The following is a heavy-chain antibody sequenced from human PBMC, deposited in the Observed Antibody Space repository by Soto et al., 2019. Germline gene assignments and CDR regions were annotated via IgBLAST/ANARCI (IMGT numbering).Heavy chain of an antibody. CDR3: TRDQELGYCSGGSCYTTGHYYYGMDV. CDR1: GFTFGDYA. J-gene: IGHJ6*02. D-gene: IGHD2-15*01. V-gene: IGHV3-49*03. Sequence: GGSLRLSCTASGFTFGDYAMSWFRQAPGKGLEWVGFIRSKAYGGTTEYAASVKGRFTISRDDSKSIAYLQMNSLKTEDTAVYYCTRDQELGYCSGGSCYTTGHYYYGMDVWGQGATVTVSS. CDR2: IRSKAYGGTT.